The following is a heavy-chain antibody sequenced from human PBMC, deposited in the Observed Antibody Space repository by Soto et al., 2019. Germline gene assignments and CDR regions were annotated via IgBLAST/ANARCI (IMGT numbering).Heavy chain of an antibody. CDR2: IIPIFGTA. CDR3: ASAPTPIYGNSDVRGYYGMDV. J-gene: IGHJ6*02. CDR1: GGTFISYA. D-gene: IGHD3-10*02. Sequence: GXSVKVSCKASGGTFISYAIIWGRRAPGQGLEWMGGIIPIFGTANYAQKFQGRVTITADESTSTAYMELSSLRSEDTAVYYCASAPTPIYGNSDVRGYYGMDVWGQGTTVTVSS. V-gene: IGHV1-69*13.